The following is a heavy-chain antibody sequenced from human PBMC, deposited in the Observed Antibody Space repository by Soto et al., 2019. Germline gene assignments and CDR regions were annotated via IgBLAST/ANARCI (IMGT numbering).Heavy chain of an antibody. D-gene: IGHD1-26*01. CDR3: ARRGSGSYYDY. CDR1: GFTFSSYA. Sequence: EVQLLESGGGLVQPGGSLRLSCAASGFTFSSYAMRWVRQAPVKGLEWVSAISGRGGSTYYADSVKGRFTISRDNSKNTLYLQMNSLRAEDTAVYSCARRGSGSYYDYWGQGTQVTVSS. J-gene: IGHJ4*02. V-gene: IGHV3-23*01. CDR2: ISGRGGST.